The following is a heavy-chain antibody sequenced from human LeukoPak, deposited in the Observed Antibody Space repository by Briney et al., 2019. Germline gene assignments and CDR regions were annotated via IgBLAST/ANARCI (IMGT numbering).Heavy chain of an antibody. D-gene: IGHD3-3*01. J-gene: IGHJ4*02. Sequence: ASVKVSCKASGYTFTGYYMHWVRQAPGQGLEWMGWISAYNGNANYAQKLQGRVTMTTDTSTSTAYMELSSLRSEDTAVYYCARLPHDFWSGYMDYWGQGTLVTVSS. CDR1: GYTFTGYY. CDR3: ARLPHDFWSGYMDY. V-gene: IGHV1-18*04. CDR2: ISAYNGNA.